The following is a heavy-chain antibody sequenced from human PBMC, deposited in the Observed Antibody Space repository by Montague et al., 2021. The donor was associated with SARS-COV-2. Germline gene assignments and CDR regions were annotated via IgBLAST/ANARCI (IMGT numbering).Heavy chain of an antibody. CDR1: GDSISSSSYN. Sequence: SETLSLTCTVSGDSISSSSYNWGWIRQPPGKELEWIGSVHYNGRTYYNPSLKSRVTIYVDTSKNQISLRLSSVTAADTAVYYSTRHVHMTWPEPSPGFDYWGQGTLVTVSS. CDR2: VHYNGRT. V-gene: IGHV4-39*01. D-gene: IGHD1-1*01. CDR3: TRHVHMTWPEPSPGFDY. J-gene: IGHJ4*02.